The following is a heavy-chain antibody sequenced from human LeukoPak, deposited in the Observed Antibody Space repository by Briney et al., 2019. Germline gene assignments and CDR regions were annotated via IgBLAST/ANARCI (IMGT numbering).Heavy chain of an antibody. J-gene: IGHJ3*02. V-gene: IGHV1-69*01. CDR2: IIPIFGTA. CDR1: GGTFSSYA. Sequence: GASVKVSCKASGGTFSSYAISWVRQAPGQGLEWMGGIIPIFGTANYAQKFQGRVTITADESTSTAYMELSSLRSEDTAVYYCARDLRCRNCFDAFDIWGQGTMVTVSS. D-gene: IGHD2-15*01. CDR3: ARDLRCRNCFDAFDI.